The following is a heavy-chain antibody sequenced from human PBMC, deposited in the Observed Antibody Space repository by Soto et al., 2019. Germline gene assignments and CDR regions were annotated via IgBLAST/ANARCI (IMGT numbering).Heavy chain of an antibody. V-gene: IGHV4-59*08. Sequence: SETLSLTCTISGGSISSYYWSWIRQPPGKGLEWIGYIYYSGSTYYNPSLKSRVTISVDTSKNQFSLKLSSVTAADTAVYYCARQTTVTGYYYYGMDVRGQGTTVTVSS. CDR3: ARQTTVTGYYYYGMDV. D-gene: IGHD4-17*01. J-gene: IGHJ6*02. CDR1: GGSISSYY. CDR2: IYYSGST.